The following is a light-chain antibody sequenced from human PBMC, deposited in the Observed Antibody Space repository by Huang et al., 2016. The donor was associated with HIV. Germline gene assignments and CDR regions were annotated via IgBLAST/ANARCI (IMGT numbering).Light chain of an antibody. CDR1: QSILHSNGYNY. CDR3: MQAQQTPYT. V-gene: IGKV2-28*01. J-gene: IGKJ2*01. Sequence: DIVMTQSPLSLAVTPGEPASISCRSSQSILHSNGYNYLDWYVQKPRQSPQLLIYMGSNRASGVPDRISGGGSGVEFTLKISRVEAEDVGVYYCMQAQQTPYTFGPGTKLEIK. CDR2: MGS.